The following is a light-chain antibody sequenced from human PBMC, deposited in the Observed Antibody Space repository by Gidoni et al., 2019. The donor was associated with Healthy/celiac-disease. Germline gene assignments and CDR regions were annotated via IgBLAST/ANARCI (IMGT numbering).Light chain of an antibody. CDR2: QDS. CDR1: KKGDKY. CDR3: QAWDSSTVV. V-gene: IGLV3-1*01. Sequence: SYKLTQPPSVSVSPGQTASLTCPGDKKGDKYACWYQQKPAQSPVLVIYQDSKRPSGIPGRFSGSTSGNTATLTIRGTQAMDEADYYCQAWDSSTVVFGGGTKLTVL. J-gene: IGLJ2*01.